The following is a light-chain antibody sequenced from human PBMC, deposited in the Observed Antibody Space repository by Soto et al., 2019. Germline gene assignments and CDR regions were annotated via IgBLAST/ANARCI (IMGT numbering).Light chain of an antibody. CDR2: EVS. CDR1: SSDVGGYNY. Sequence: QSVLTQPASVSGSPGQSITISCPGTSSDVGGYNYVSWYQQHPGKAPKLMIYEVSNRPSGVSNRFSGSKSGNTASLTISGLQAEDEADYYCSSYTSSSTYVFGTGTQVTVL. J-gene: IGLJ1*01. CDR3: SSYTSSSTYV. V-gene: IGLV2-14*01.